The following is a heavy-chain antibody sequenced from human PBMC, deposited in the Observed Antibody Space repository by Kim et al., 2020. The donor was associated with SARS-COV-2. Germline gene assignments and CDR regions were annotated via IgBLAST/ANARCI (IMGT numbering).Heavy chain of an antibody. Sequence: ASVKVSCKASGYTFTGYYLLWVRQATGQGLDWMGWINPNSGGTNYAQKFQGRVTMTSDTSISTAYMELSGLRSDDTAVYYCANSSPNDYGDYVIDYWGQG. CDR3: ANSSPNDYGDYVIDY. V-gene: IGHV1-2*02. CDR1: GYTFTGYY. J-gene: IGHJ4*02. D-gene: IGHD4-17*01. CDR2: INPNSGGT.